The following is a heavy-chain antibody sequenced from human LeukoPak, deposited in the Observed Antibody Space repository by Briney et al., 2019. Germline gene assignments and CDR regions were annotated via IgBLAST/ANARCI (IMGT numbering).Heavy chain of an antibody. Sequence: GGSLRLSCAASRLTFSNYWMSWVRQAPGKGLEWVANIKQDGSEKYYVDSVEGRFTISRDNAKNSLYLQMNSLRAEDTAVYYCARDVGSQDYWGQETLVTVSS. J-gene: IGHJ4*02. D-gene: IGHD3-16*01. CDR2: IKQDGSEK. CDR1: RLTFSNYW. V-gene: IGHV3-7*01. CDR3: ARDVGSQDY.